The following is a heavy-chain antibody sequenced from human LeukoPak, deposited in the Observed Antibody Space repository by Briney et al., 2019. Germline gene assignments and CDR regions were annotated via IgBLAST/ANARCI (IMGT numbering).Heavy chain of an antibody. V-gene: IGHV4-4*07. CDR2: IYTSGST. CDR1: GGSFSNYY. CDR3: ARVGSSGWYFDY. D-gene: IGHD6-19*01. J-gene: IGHJ4*02. Sequence: SETLSLTCTVSGGSFSNYYWSWIRQPAGKGLVWIGRIYTSGSTNYNPSLKSRVTMSVDTSKNQFSLKLSSVTAADTAVYYCARVGSSGWYFDYWGQGTLVTVSS.